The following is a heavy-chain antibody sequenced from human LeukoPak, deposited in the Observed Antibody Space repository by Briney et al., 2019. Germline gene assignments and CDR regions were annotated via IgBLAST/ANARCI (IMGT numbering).Heavy chain of an antibody. V-gene: IGHV1-8*01. Sequence: ASVKVSCKASGYTFTSYDINWVRQATGQGLEWMGRMNPNSGNTGYAQKFQGRVTMTRNTSISTAYMELSSLRSEDTAVYYCARWINCSSTSCYPFLDYWGQGTLVTVSS. CDR2: MNPNSGNT. D-gene: IGHD2-2*01. CDR3: ARWINCSSTSCYPFLDY. CDR1: GYTFTSYD. J-gene: IGHJ4*02.